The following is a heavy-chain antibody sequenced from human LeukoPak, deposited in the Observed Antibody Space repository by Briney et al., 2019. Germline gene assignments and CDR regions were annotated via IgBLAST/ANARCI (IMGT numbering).Heavy chain of an antibody. V-gene: IGHV1-69*01. CDR3: ALYVFAGTDYYYGMDV. Sequence: ASVKVSCKASGGIFSSYAISWVRQAPGQGLELMGGIIPIFGTANYAQKFQGRVTITADESTSTAYMELSSLRSEDTAVYYCALYVFAGTDYYYGMDVWGKGTTVTVSS. J-gene: IGHJ6*04. CDR2: IIPIFGTA. CDR1: GGIFSSYA. D-gene: IGHD6-13*01.